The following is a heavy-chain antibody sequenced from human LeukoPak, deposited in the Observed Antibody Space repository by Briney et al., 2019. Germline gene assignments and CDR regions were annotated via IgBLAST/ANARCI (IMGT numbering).Heavy chain of an antibody. CDR2: IIPIFGTA. Sequence: SVKVSCKASGGTFSSYAISWVRQAPGQGLEWMGGIIPIFGTANYAQKFQGRVTITADESTSTAYMELSSLRSEDTAVYYCARSGCSSTSCYLYYMDVWGKGTTVTVSS. CDR3: ARSGCSSTSCYLYYMDV. CDR1: GGTFSSYA. J-gene: IGHJ6*03. D-gene: IGHD2-2*01. V-gene: IGHV1-69*13.